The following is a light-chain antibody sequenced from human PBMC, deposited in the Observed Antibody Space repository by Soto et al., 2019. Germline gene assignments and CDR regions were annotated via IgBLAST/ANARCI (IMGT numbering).Light chain of an antibody. CDR1: PSVSSSY. V-gene: IGKV3-20*01. J-gene: IGKJ5*01. CDR3: QQYGSAPGIT. Sequence: DIVVTQTPEDRRVSARERATLSCRTSPSVSSSYFASYQQKPGHAPRLPIYGASSRATGIPDRFSGSGSGTGLNLTISRLEPEDVAVHYCQQYGSAPGITSGQGARPEI. CDR2: GAS.